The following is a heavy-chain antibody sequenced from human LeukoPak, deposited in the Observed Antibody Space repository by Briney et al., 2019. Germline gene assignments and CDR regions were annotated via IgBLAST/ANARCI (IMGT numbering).Heavy chain of an antibody. J-gene: IGHJ4*02. CDR1: GFTFSRNA. CDR3: VRCRAVVRGVDY. Sequence: GGSLRLSCSASGFTFSRNAMYWVRQAPGKGLEYVSAITSNGGSTYHADSVKGRFTISRDNSKNTLYLQMTTLRPEDTAVYYCVRCRAVVRGVDYWGQGTLVTVSS. V-gene: IGHV3-64D*06. D-gene: IGHD3-10*01. CDR2: ITSNGGST.